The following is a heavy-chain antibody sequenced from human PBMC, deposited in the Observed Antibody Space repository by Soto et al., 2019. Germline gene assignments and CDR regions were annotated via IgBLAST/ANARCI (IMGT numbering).Heavy chain of an antibody. CDR3: AKTTDGWFSAFEI. V-gene: IGHV3-23*01. CDR1: GCVFSSYA. Sequence: GGSLRLXCAASGCVFSSYAMSWVRQAPGKGLEWVSAISGSGTTAYYADSVKGRFIFSRDNPKNTMYLQMNSLRAEDTAVYFCAKTTDGWFSAFEIWGQGTVVTVSS. CDR2: ISGSGTTA. D-gene: IGHD6-19*01. J-gene: IGHJ3*02.